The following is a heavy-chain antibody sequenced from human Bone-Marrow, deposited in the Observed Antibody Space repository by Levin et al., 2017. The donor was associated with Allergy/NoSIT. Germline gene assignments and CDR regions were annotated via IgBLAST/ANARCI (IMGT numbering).Heavy chain of an antibody. CDR3: ARWWYYYDSSGYYWIPLVHDAFDI. Sequence: SQTLSLTCAVSGYSISSGYYWGWIRQPPGKGLEWIGSIYHSGSTYYNPSLKSRVTISVDTSKNQFSLKLSSVTAADTAVYYCARWWYYYDSSGYYWIPLVHDAFDIWGQGTMVTVSS. CDR1: GYSISSGYY. V-gene: IGHV4-38-2*01. J-gene: IGHJ3*02. D-gene: IGHD3-22*01. CDR2: IYHSGST.